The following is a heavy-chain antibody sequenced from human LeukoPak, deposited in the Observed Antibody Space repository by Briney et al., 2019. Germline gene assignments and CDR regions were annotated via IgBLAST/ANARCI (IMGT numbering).Heavy chain of an antibody. CDR1: GFTFSSYA. J-gene: IGHJ4*02. CDR3: AKDLRGAVAGWIDY. CDR2: ISGSGGST. V-gene: IGHV3-23*01. D-gene: IGHD6-19*01. Sequence: PGGSLRLSCAASGFTFSSYAMSWVRQAPGKGLEWVSAISGSGGSTYYADSVKGRFTISRDNSKNTLYLQMNSLRAEDTAVYYCAKDLRGAVAGWIDYWGQGTLVTVSS.